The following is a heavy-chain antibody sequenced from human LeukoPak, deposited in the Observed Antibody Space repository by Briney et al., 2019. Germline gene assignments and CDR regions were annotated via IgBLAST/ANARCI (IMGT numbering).Heavy chain of an antibody. CDR3: ARAEVDITMIVVVIPTHDY. V-gene: IGHV1-18*01. CDR1: GYTFTSYG. J-gene: IGHJ4*02. CDR2: ISAYNGNT. Sequence: ASVKVSCKASGYTFTSYGISWVRQAPGQGLEGMGWISAYNGNTNYAQKLQGRVTMTTDTSTSTAYMELRSLRSDDTAAYYCARAEVDITMIVVVIPTHDYWGQGTLVTVSS. D-gene: IGHD3-22*01.